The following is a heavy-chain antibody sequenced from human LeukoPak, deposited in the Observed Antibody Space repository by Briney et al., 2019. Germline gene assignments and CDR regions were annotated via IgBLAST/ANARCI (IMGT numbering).Heavy chain of an antibody. D-gene: IGHD5-24*01. Sequence: GGSLRLSCAASGFTFSSYAMHWVRQAPGKGLEWVSYISSSGSTIYYADSVKGRFTISRDNAKNSLYLQMNSLRAEDTAVYYCARDFRRWLQLVGAFDIWGQGTMVTVSS. CDR1: GFTFSSYA. CDR2: ISSSGSTI. CDR3: ARDFRRWLQLVGAFDI. V-gene: IGHV3-48*04. J-gene: IGHJ3*02.